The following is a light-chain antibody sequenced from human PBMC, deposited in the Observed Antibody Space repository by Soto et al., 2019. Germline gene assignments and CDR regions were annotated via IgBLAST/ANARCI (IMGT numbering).Light chain of an antibody. CDR3: QVWDSRSDHGV. CDR2: DDS. V-gene: IGLV3-21*02. Sequence: SYELTQPPSVSVAPGQTARIPCGGNYIGSRSVHWYQQKPGQAPVLVVYDDSDRPSGIPERISGSNSGITATLTISRVEAGDEAEYFCQVWDSRSDHGVFGGGTKLTVL. CDR1: YIGSRS. J-gene: IGLJ2*01.